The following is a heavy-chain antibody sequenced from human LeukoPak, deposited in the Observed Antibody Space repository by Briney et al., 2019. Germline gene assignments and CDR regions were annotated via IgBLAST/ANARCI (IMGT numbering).Heavy chain of an antibody. CDR3: AKDVGTSGNYSPSDY. V-gene: IGHV3-23*01. D-gene: IGHD3-10*01. J-gene: IGHJ4*02. Sequence: PGGSLRLSCAASGFTFGRHAMNWVRQAPGKGLEWVSAIRFSGVSTYYADSVKGRFTISRDNSKNTLYLQMDSLRAEDTAVYYCAKDVGTSGNYSPSDYWGQGTLVTVSS. CDR1: GFTFGRHA. CDR2: IRFSGVST.